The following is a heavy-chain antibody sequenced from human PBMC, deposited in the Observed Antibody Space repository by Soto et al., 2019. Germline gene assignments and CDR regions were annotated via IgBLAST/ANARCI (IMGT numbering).Heavy chain of an antibody. CDR2: IYYSGST. V-gene: IGHV4-31*03. Sequence: VQLQQSGPGLVKPSQTLSLTCTVSGGSINSSEYYWSWIRQHPGKGLEWIGHIYYSGSTYYNPSVKSRVAISVDTSNNSLSLKLSSVTAADTAVYYCARDVRGSSGRRVDVWGQGTTVTVSS. CDR1: GGSINSSEYY. CDR3: ARDVRGSSGRRVDV. J-gene: IGHJ6*02. D-gene: IGHD3-10*01.